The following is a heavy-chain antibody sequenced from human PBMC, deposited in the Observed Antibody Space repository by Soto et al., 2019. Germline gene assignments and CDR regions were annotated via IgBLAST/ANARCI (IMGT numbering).Heavy chain of an antibody. D-gene: IGHD6-13*01. CDR2: ISSDGSRD. CDR3: ARDRIGEAGTGAYFDY. CDR1: GFRVSSFA. Sequence: QVQLVESGGGVVQPGRSLRLPCTASGFRVSSFAMHWVRQTPGKGLVWVAVISSDGSRDYYADAVKGRFNISRDNSNNTLDLQMGSLGGDDKAVYFCARDRIGEAGTGAYFDYWGQGTLVTVSS. J-gene: IGHJ4*02. V-gene: IGHV3-30-3*01.